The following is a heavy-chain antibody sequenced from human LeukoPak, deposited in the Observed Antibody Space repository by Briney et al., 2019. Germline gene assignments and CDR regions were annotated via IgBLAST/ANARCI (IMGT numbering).Heavy chain of an antibody. CDR2: IYYSGST. J-gene: IGHJ5*02. Sequence: PSETLSLTCTVSGGSISSSSYYWGWIRQPPGKGLEWIGSIYYSGSTYYNPSLKSRVTISVDTSKNQFSLKLSSVTAADTAVYYCARGGYSYGWNDVPFDPWGQGTLVTVSS. CDR3: ARGGYSYGWNDVPFDP. CDR1: GGSISSSSYY. V-gene: IGHV4-39*07. D-gene: IGHD5-18*01.